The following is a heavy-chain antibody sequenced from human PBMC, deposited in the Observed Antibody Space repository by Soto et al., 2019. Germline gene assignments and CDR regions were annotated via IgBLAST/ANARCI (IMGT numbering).Heavy chain of an antibody. CDR2: IVPIRRAT. CDR3: VRDSGAKLSSS. D-gene: IGHD6-13*01. Sequence: QVQLVQSAAEVKKTGSSVRVSCKASGGTFSSYRLNWLRQAPGHGLEWVGAIVPIRRATEYAQGFQGRVTISADETARIFYMELCSLKSQDTAVYYCVRDSGAKLSSSWGQGTLVTVSS. CDR1: GGTFSSYR. V-gene: IGHV1-69*01. J-gene: IGHJ4*02.